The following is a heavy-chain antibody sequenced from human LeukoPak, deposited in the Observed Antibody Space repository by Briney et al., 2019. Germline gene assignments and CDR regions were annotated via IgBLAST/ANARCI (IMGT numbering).Heavy chain of an antibody. V-gene: IGHV3-23*01. CDR2: ISGDIINT. Sequence: GGSLRLSCAASGFTFSSYTMTWVRQAPGKGLEWVSAISGDIINTYYADSVKGRFTISRDNSKNKLYRQMNTLTDEDTAIYYCVHIVGATFESWGQGILVTVSS. D-gene: IGHD1-26*01. CDR3: VHIVGATFES. CDR1: GFTFSSYT. J-gene: IGHJ4*02.